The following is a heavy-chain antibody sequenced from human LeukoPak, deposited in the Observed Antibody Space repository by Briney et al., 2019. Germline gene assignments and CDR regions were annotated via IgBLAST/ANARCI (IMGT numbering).Heavy chain of an antibody. J-gene: IGHJ4*02. CDR3: ARDLGSFDY. CDR2: IWYDGSNK. CDR1: GFTFSSYG. D-gene: IGHD3-16*01. V-gene: IGHV3-33*01. Sequence: GGSLRLSCAASGFTFSSYGMHWVRQAPGKGLEWVAIIWYDGSNKYYVDSVKGRFTISRDNSKNTLYLQMNSLRAEDTAVYYCARDLGSFDYWGQGTLVTVSS.